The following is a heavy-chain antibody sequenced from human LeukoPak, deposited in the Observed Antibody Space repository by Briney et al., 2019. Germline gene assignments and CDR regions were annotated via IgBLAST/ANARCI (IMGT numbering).Heavy chain of an antibody. D-gene: IGHD6-13*01. CDR3: ARHESAIAAAGF. CDR1: GGSISSGGYY. J-gene: IGHJ4*02. CDR2: IYHSGST. V-gene: IGHV4-30-2*03. Sequence: PSETLSLTCTVSGGSISSGGYYWSWIRQPPGKGLEWIGYIYHSGSTYYNPSLKSRVTISVDTSKNQSSLKLSSVTAADTAVYYCARHESAIAAAGFWGQGTLVTVSS.